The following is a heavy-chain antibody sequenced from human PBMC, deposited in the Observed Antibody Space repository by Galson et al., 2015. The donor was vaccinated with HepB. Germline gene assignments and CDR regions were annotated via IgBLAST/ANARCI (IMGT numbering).Heavy chain of an antibody. CDR2: IWFDGSKD. V-gene: IGHV3-33*01. Sequence: SLRLSSAASGSSFSSHGMHWVRQAPGKGLEWVALIWFDGSKDHNADSVKGGFTISRANSNTLLYLQMNNLRVEDTAVYYCARYYGDYRAFDYWGQGTLVSVSS. CDR1: GSSFSSHG. J-gene: IGHJ4*02. D-gene: IGHD4-17*01. CDR3: ARYYGDYRAFDY.